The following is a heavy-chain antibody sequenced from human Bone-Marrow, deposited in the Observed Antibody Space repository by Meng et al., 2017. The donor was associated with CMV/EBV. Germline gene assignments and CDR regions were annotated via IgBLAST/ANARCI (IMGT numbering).Heavy chain of an antibody. D-gene: IGHD3-3*01. V-gene: IGHV3-30-3*01. CDR3: AKDLGDVLRFLEWFSVLDY. Sequence: GESLKISCVASGFTFSSYAMHWVRQAPGKGLEWVAVISYDGSNKYYADSVKGRFTISRDNSKNTLYLQMNSLRAEDTAVYYCAKDLGDVLRFLEWFSVLDYWGQGTLVTVSS. CDR2: ISYDGSNK. CDR1: GFTFSSYA. J-gene: IGHJ4*02.